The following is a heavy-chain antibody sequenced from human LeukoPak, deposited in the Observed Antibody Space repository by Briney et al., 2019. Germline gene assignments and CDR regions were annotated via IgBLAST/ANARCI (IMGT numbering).Heavy chain of an antibody. CDR3: ARRRRSDDELVGYY. Sequence: GGSLRLSCAASGFSFSSYSMNWVRQASGKGLEWVGRIRSKANSYETAYAASVKGRFTISRDDSKNTAYLQMNSLRAEETAVYYCARRRRSDDELVGYYWGQGTLVTVSS. CDR2: IRSKANSYET. J-gene: IGHJ4*02. V-gene: IGHV3-73*01. CDR1: GFSFSSYS. D-gene: IGHD2-15*01.